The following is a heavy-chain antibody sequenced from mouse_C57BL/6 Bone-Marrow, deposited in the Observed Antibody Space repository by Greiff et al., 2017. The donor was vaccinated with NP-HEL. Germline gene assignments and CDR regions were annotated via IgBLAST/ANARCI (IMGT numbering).Heavy chain of an antibody. D-gene: IGHD1-1*01. CDR2: INPSNGGT. V-gene: IGHV1-53*01. J-gene: IGHJ1*03. CDR3: ASGDYYGHWYFDV. CDR1: GYTFTSYW. Sequence: VKLQQPGTELVKPGASVKLSCKASGYTFTSYWMHWVKQRPGQGLEWIGNINPSNGGTNYNEKFKSKATLTVDKSSSTAYMQLSSLTSEDSAVYYCASGDYYGHWYFDVWGTGTTVTVSS.